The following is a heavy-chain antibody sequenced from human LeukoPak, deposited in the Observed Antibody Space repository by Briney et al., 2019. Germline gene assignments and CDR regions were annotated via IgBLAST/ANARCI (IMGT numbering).Heavy chain of an antibody. D-gene: IGHD3-10*01. CDR2: IYTSGST. J-gene: IGHJ5*02. V-gene: IGHV4-61*02. CDR1: GGSISSGSYY. CDR3: ARDHQETDYIRHYYGSGSYYNRFDP. Sequence: SQTLSLTCTVSGGSISSGSYYWSRIRQPAGKGLEWIGRIYTSGSTNYNPSLKSRVTISVDTSKNQFSLKLSSVTAADTAVYYCARDHQETDYIRHYYGSGSYYNRFDPWGQGTLVTVSS.